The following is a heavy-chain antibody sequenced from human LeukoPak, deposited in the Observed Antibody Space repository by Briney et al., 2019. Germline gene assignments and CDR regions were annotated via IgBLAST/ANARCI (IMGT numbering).Heavy chain of an antibody. CDR2: IYYSGST. V-gene: IGHV4-59*01. CDR3: ARDNWNYGSSMDV. D-gene: IGHD1-7*01. J-gene: IGHJ6*02. CDR1: GGSISSYY. Sequence: SETLSLTCTVSGGSISSYYWSWIRQPPGKGPEWIGYIYYSGSTNYNPSLKSRVTISVDTSKNQFSLKLSSVTAADTAVYYCARDNWNYGSSMDVWGQGTTVTVSS.